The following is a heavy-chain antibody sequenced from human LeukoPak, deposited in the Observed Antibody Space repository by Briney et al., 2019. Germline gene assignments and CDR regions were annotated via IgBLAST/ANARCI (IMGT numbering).Heavy chain of an antibody. J-gene: IGHJ4*02. Sequence: GGSLRLSCAASGFTFSSYGMHWVRQAPGKGLEWVAFIRYDGSNKYYADSVKGRFTISRDNSKNTLYLQMNSLRAEDTAVYYCAKAAGIAVAGAFSPFDYWGQGTLVTVSS. CDR2: IRYDGSNK. D-gene: IGHD6-19*01. CDR1: GFTFSSYG. V-gene: IGHV3-30*02. CDR3: AKAAGIAVAGAFSPFDY.